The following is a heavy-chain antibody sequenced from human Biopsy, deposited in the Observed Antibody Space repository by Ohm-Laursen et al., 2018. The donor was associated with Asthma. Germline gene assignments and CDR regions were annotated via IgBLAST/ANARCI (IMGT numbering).Heavy chain of an antibody. Sequence: SLRLSCAASGFTFSSSAMSWVCQAPGKGLERVSAITGGGGTTYYADSARGRFTISRDNSKSTLFLQMDSLSAEDAAVYYCAKDFRGIAVAGDRGFDYWGQGTLVTVSS. V-gene: IGHV3-23*01. D-gene: IGHD6-19*01. CDR3: AKDFRGIAVAGDRGFDY. CDR1: GFTFSSSA. CDR2: ITGGGGTT. J-gene: IGHJ4*02.